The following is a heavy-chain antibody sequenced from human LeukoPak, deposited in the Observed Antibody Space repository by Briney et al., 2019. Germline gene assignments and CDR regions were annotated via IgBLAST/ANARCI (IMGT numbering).Heavy chain of an antibody. CDR2: LSPHGNYE. Sequence: PGGSLRLSCAASGFTFSDYGIHWVRQAPGKGLEWVAVLSPHGNYEYYADSVQGRFTVSRDDSKNTVYLQMNSLRDEDAAVNYCARDWIDRSLDYWGQGTLLTVSS. CDR1: GFTFSDYG. J-gene: IGHJ4*02. D-gene: IGHD2-2*03. V-gene: IGHV3-33*01. CDR3: ARDWIDRSLDY.